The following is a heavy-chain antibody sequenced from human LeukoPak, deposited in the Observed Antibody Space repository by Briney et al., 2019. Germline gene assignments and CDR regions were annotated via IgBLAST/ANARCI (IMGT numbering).Heavy chain of an antibody. J-gene: IGHJ5*02. CDR3: ARGFDTSVVNWFDP. V-gene: IGHV4-59*01. CDR1: GGSISSYY. CDR2: IYYSGNT. Sequence: SETLSLTCTVSGGSISSYYWSWIRQPPGKGLEWIGYIYYSGNTNYNPSLTSRVTISVDTSKNQFSLKLNSVTAADTAVYYCARGFDTSVVNWFDPWGQGTLVTVSS. D-gene: IGHD5-18*01.